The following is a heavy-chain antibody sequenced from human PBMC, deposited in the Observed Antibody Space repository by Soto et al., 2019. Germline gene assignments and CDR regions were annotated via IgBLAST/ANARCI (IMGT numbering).Heavy chain of an antibody. D-gene: IGHD6-6*01. J-gene: IGHJ4*02. CDR2: IIPIFGTA. Sequence: QVQLVQSGAEVKKPGSSVKVSCTASAGTFSSYAISWVRQAPGPGLEWMGGIIPIFGTANYAQKFQGRVTVNADQSTSTAYMELSSLRSEDTAVYYCAAVESRDSSSDYWGQGTLVTVSS. V-gene: IGHV1-69*01. CDR3: AAVESRDSSSDY. CDR1: AGTFSSYA.